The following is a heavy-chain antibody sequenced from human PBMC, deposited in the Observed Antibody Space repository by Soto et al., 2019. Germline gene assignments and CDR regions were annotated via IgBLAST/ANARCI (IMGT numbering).Heavy chain of an antibody. V-gene: IGHV1-8*01. Sequence: GASVKVSCKASGYTFTSYDINWVRQATGQGLEWKGWMNPNSGNTGYAQKFQGRVTMTRNTSISTAYMELSSLRSEDTAVYYCARAHVTIFGVVIMPHYYYYYGMDVWGQGTTVTVSS. CDR2: MNPNSGNT. CDR1: GYTFTSYD. J-gene: IGHJ6*02. D-gene: IGHD3-3*01. CDR3: ARAHVTIFGVVIMPHYYYYYGMDV.